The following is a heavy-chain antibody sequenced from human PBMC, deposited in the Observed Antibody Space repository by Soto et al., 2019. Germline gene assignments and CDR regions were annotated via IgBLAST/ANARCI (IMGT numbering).Heavy chain of an antibody. CDR2: IKQDGSEK. J-gene: IGHJ4*02. CDR1: GFTFSSYW. Sequence: PGGSLRLSCAASGFTFSSYWMSWVRQAPGKGLEWVANIKQDGSEKYYVDSEKGRFTISRDNAKNSLYLQMNSLRAEDTAVYYWARARPYYDFWSTPYYFDYWGQGTLVTVSS. CDR3: ARARPYYDFWSTPYYFDY. D-gene: IGHD3-3*01. V-gene: IGHV3-7*01.